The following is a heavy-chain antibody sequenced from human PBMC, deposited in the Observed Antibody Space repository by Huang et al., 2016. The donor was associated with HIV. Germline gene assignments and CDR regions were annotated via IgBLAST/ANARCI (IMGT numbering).Heavy chain of an antibody. CDR1: GDSVSSGSYY. V-gene: IGHV4-61*01. CDR3: ARGWDAYFQH. Sequence: QVQLQESGPGLLKPSETLSLNCIVSGDSVSSGSYYWSWIRQPPGKGLEWIGYFPYSGSTSYTPSLKSRVTISIDTSKNHFSRKLTSVTAADTAVYYCARGWDAYFQHWGQGSLVIVSS. J-gene: IGHJ1*01. CDR2: FPYSGST. D-gene: IGHD1-26*01.